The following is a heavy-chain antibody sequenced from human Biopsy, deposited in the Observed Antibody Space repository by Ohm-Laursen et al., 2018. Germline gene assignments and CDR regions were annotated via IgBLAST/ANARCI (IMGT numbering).Heavy chain of an antibody. CDR3: ARHPTGFWFDP. CDR1: GGSISSSTPYY. V-gene: IGHV4-39*01. CDR2: IYNTETT. J-gene: IGHJ5*02. Sequence: SETLSLTCTVSGGSISSSTPYYWAWLRQPPGKGLEWIGSIYNTETTFYNPSLKSRVTISFDTSTNQFSLKCSSVTAADTALYFCARHPTGFWFDPWGHGTLVTASS.